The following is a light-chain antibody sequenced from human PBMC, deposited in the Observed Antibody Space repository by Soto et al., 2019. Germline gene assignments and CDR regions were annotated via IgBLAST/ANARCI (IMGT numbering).Light chain of an antibody. Sequence: QSVLTQPRSVSGSPGQSVTISCTGTGSDVGGYNYVSWYQQHPGKAPKVMIYDVSKRPSGVPDRFSGSKSGNTASLTISGLQAEDEADYYCCSYAGSVWVFGGGTKLTVL. V-gene: IGLV2-11*01. CDR1: GSDVGGYNY. CDR2: DVS. CDR3: CSYAGSVWV. J-gene: IGLJ3*02.